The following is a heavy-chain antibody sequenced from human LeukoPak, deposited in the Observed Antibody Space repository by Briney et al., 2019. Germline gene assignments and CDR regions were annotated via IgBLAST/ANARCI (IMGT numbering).Heavy chain of an antibody. Sequence: ASVKVSCKVSGYTLTELSMHWVRRAPGKGLEWMGGFDPEDGETIYAQKFQGRVTMTEDTSTDTAYMELSSLRSEDTAVYYCATDRRWDYCDSSGYPQYFQHWGQGTLVTVSS. V-gene: IGHV1-24*01. CDR3: ATDRRWDYCDSSGYPQYFQH. J-gene: IGHJ1*01. D-gene: IGHD3-22*01. CDR1: GYTLTELS. CDR2: FDPEDGET.